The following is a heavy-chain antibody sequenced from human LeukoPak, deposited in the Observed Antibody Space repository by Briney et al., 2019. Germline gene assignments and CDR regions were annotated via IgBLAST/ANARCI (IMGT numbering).Heavy chain of an antibody. CDR1: GFTFSSYG. D-gene: IGHD6-19*01. J-gene: IGHJ4*02. CDR2: IRYDGSNK. CDR3: ATAPRQWLVLSVGQTFDY. V-gene: IGHV3-30*02. Sequence: GGSLRLSCAASGFTFSSYGMHWVRQAPGKGLEWVAFIRYDGSNKYYADSVKGRFTISRDNSKNTLYLQMNSLRAEDTAVYYCATAPRQWLVLSVGQTFDYWGQGTLVTVSS.